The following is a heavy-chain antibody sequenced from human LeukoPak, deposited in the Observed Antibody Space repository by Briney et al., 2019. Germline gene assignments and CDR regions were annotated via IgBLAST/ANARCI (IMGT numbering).Heavy chain of an antibody. D-gene: IGHD3-22*01. J-gene: IGHJ3*02. CDR2: IRAYNSHT. CDR1: GYTFSNYG. V-gene: IGHV1-18*01. CDR3: ARGLTEYDSSGYYYEAAFDI. Sequence: ASVKVSCKASGYTFSNYGINWVRQAPGQGLEWMGWIRAYNSHTYYAQRLQGRVTMTTDTSTSTAYMELRSLRSDDTAVYYCARGLTEYDSSGYYYEAAFDIWGQGTMVTVSS.